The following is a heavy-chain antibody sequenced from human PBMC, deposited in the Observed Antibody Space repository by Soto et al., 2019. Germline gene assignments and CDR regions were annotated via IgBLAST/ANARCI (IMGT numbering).Heavy chain of an antibody. CDR2: IIPIFGTA. V-gene: IGHV1-69*06. CDR3: ARHGGAHYLSSGYHYALDY. Sequence: ASVKVSCKASGGTFSSYAISWVRQAPGQGLEWMGGIIPIFGTANYAQKFQGRVTITADRSINTTYLQWSSLRASDTAMYYCARHGGAHYLSSGYHYALDYWGQGTPVTVSS. J-gene: IGHJ4*01. CDR1: GGTFSSYA. D-gene: IGHD3-22*01.